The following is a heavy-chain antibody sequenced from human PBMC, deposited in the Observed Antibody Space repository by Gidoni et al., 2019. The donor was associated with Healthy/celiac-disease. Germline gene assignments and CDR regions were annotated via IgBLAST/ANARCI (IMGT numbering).Heavy chain of an antibody. J-gene: IGHJ6*02. CDR3: ARSSYYDFWSGVNYYYGMDV. CDR2: IYHSGST. Sequence: PQPPEFGPRLVEPSQTPSPTLPGLGCSLHRGCFSRSWIRPPPGKGLEWIGYIYHSGSTYYNPSLKSRVTISVDRSKNQFSLKLSSVTAADTAVYYCARSSYYDFWSGVNYYYGMDVWGQGTTVTVSS. D-gene: IGHD3-3*01. V-gene: IGHV4-30-2*01. CDR1: GCSLHRGCFS.